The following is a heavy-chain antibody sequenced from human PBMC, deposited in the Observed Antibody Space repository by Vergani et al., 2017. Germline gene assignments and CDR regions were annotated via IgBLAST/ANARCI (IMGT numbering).Heavy chain of an antibody. CDR2: INHSGST. CDR3: ARGRRYCSSTSCYILDY. Sequence: QVQLQESGPGLVKPSETLSLTCTVSGGSISSYHWSWIRQPPGKGLEWIGEINHSGSTNYNPSLKSRVTISVDTSKNQFSLKLSSVTAADTAVYYCARGRRYCSSTSCYILDYWGQGTLVTVSS. J-gene: IGHJ4*02. D-gene: IGHD2-2*02. CDR1: GGSISSYH. V-gene: IGHV4-34*01.